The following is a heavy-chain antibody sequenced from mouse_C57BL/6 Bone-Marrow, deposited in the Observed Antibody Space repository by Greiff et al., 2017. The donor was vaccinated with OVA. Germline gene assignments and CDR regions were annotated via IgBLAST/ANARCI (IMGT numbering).Heavy chain of an antibody. CDR3: TRRRGRSGFAY. V-gene: IGHV1-15*01. Sequence: VKLVESGAELVRPGASVTLSCKASGYTFTDYEMHWVKQTPVHGLEWIGAIDPETGGTAYNQKFKGKAILTADKSSSTAYMELRSLTSEDSAVYYCTRRRGRSGFAYWGQGTLVTVSA. CDR2: IDPETGGT. J-gene: IGHJ3*01. CDR1: GYTFTDYE.